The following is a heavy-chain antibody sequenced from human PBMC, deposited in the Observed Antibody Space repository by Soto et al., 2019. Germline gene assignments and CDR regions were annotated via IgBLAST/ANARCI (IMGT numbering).Heavy chain of an antibody. CDR1: GASIRSNY. V-gene: IGHV4-59*01. J-gene: IGHJ6*02. CDR3: ARIKGAYYDVLTCFPMVVMDV. CDR2: IFYSGTT. Sequence: QVQLQESGPGLVKPSETLSLTCTVSGASIRSNYWSWLRQPPGKSPEWIGYIFYSGTTKYNPSFRSRVTLSLDTSQKQLSMMLSSVTAADTAIYYCARIKGAYYDVLTCFPMVVMDVWGQGTTVTVSS. D-gene: IGHD3-9*01.